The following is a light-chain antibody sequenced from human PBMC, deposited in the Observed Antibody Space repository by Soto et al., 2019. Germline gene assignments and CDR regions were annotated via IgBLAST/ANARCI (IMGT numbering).Light chain of an antibody. CDR2: EVN. CDR3: SSYAGSKTFL. Sequence: QSALTQPPSASGSPGQSVTISCTGTSSDVGGYNYVSWYQQHPGKAPKLMIYEVNKRPSGVPDRFSGSKSGNTASLTVSGLQADDEADYYCSSYAGSKTFLFGNGTKVTVL. CDR1: SSDVGGYNY. V-gene: IGLV2-8*01. J-gene: IGLJ1*01.